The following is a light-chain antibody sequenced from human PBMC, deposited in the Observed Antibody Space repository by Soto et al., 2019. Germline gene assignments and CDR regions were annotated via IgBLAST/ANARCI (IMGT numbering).Light chain of an antibody. Sequence: QSVLTQPPSASGSPGQSVAISCTGTSSDVGGYNYVSWHQQHPGKAPKLMIFEVSNRPSGVPDRFSGSKSGNTASLTISGLQAEDEADYYCSSYTGSSTNTVVFGGGTKLTVL. J-gene: IGLJ2*01. CDR1: SSDVGGYNY. CDR2: EVS. V-gene: IGLV2-8*01. CDR3: SSYTGSSTNTVV.